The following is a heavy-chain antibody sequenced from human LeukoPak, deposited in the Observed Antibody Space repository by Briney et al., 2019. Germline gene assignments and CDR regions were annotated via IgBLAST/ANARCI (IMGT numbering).Heavy chain of an antibody. CDR2: IYYSGST. V-gene: IGHV4-34*01. J-gene: IGHJ5*02. CDR1: GESFSGYY. Sequence: SETLSLTCAVYGESFSGYYWSWIRQPPGKGLEWIGSIYYSGSTYYNPSLKSRVTISVDTSKNQFSLKLSSVTAADTAVYYCARRTAVAVVWFDPWGQGTLVTVSS. CDR3: ARRTAVAVVWFDP. D-gene: IGHD6-19*01.